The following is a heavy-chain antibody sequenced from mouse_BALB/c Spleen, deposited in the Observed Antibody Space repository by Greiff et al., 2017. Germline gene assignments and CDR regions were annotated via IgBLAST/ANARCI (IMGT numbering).Heavy chain of an antibody. J-gene: IGHJ4*01. CDR3: ARSRVYYGYGNYYAMDY. CDR1: GYSITSDYA. Sequence: EVKLLESGPGLVKPSQSLSLTCTVTGYSITSDYAWNWIRQVPGNKLEWMGYISYSGSTSYNPSLKSRISITRDTSKNQFFLQLNSVTTEDTATYYCARSRVYYGYGNYYAMDYWGQGTSVTVSS. CDR2: ISYSGST. D-gene: IGHD1-2*01. V-gene: IGHV3-2*02.